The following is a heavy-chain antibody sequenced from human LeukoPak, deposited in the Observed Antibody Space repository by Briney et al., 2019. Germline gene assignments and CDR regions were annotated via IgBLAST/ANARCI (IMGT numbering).Heavy chain of an antibody. V-gene: IGHV4-59*01. CDR3: ARSRDGYNPWYFDY. D-gene: IGHD5-24*01. CDR1: GGSISNYF. Sequence: SETLSLTCTVSGGSISNYFWSWIRQPPGKGLEWIGYVYYTGGTNYNPSLKSRVTVSVDTSKNQFSLKLTSTTAADTAVYYCARSRDGYNPWYFDYWGQGTVVTVSS. CDR2: VYYTGGT. J-gene: IGHJ4*02.